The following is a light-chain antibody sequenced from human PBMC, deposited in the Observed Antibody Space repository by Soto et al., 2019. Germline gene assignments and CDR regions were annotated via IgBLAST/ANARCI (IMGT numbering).Light chain of an antibody. Sequence: DVKMTQSPSTLSASVGDRVTITCRASQNINSDLAWYQQKPGKAPQLLIYRASSLESGVPSRFSGSGSRTEFTLTITSLQPDDFATYYCQQHNNYWTFGHGTRVDIK. J-gene: IGKJ1*01. V-gene: IGKV1-5*03. CDR1: QNINSD. CDR2: RAS. CDR3: QQHNNYWT.